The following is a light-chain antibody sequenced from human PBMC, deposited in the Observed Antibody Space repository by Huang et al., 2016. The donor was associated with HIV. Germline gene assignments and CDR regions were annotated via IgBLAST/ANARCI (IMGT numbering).Light chain of an antibody. Sequence: DIVMTQSPDSLAVSLGERATIHCKSSQSVLYSSNNKNYLDWYQQKPGQPPKLLIYWASTRESGVPDRFSGSGSGTDFTLTISSLQAEDVAVYYCQQYYSTPRTFGQGTKVEIK. V-gene: IGKV4-1*01. CDR3: QQYYSTPRT. CDR1: QSVLYSSNNKNY. CDR2: WAS. J-gene: IGKJ1*01.